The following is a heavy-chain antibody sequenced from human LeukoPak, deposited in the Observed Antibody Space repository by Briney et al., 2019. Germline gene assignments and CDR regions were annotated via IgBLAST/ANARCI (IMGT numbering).Heavy chain of an antibody. CDR3: ARGQFGMQWAKKEGWFDP. V-gene: IGHV4-39*07. D-gene: IGHD3-16*01. CDR1: GGSISSSSYY. CDR2: IYYSGST. J-gene: IGHJ5*02. Sequence: PSETLSLTCTVSGGSISSSSYYWGWIRQPPGKGLEWIGSIYYSGSTYYNPSLKSRVTISVDTSKNQFSLKLSSVTAADTAVYYCARGQFGMQWAKKEGWFDPWGQGTLVTVSS.